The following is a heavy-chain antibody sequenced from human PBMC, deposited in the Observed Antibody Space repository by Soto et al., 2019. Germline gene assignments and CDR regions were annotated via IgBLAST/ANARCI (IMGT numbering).Heavy chain of an antibody. D-gene: IGHD1-26*01. V-gene: IGHV3-30*18. J-gene: IGHJ6*02. Sequence: QLVESGGDVVQAGTSLRLSCVASGFTFSSYGFHWVRQRPGKGLEWVAVISNDGQSEYYSESVKGRFSVSREWPGSRVYLQITSLRPEDTAVYYCGKGGPGGGRHFYYGMDVWGQGTTVTVSS. CDR1: GFTFSSYG. CDR3: GKGGPGGGRHFYYGMDV. CDR2: ISNDGQSE.